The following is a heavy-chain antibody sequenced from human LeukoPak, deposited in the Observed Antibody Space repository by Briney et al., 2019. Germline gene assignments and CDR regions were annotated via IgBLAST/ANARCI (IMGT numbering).Heavy chain of an antibody. D-gene: IGHD6-13*01. CDR2: ISNSGSSI. CDR3: ATSITAAGIIDY. CDR1: GFTFSDYY. J-gene: IGHJ4*02. Sequence: PGGSLRLSCAASGFTFSDYYMSWIRQAPGKGLEWVSYISNSGSSIFYADSVKGRFTISRDNARNSLYLQMNSLRAEDTAVYYCATSITAAGIIDYWGQGTLVTVSS. V-gene: IGHV3-11*04.